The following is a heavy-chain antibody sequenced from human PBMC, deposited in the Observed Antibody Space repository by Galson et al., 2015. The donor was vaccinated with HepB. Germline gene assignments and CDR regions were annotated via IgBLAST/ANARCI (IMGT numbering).Heavy chain of an antibody. V-gene: IGHV3-7*03. CDR2: IKEDGSEK. Sequence: SLRLSCAASGFIFSSYWMSWVRQAPGKGLEWVANIKEDGSEKYYVDSVKGRFTISRDNAKNSLYLQMNSLRAEDAAVYYCARYEVYNYDSSGCLKYWGQGTLVTVSS. CDR3: ARYEVYNYDSSGCLKY. J-gene: IGHJ4*02. CDR1: GFIFSSYW. D-gene: IGHD3-22*01.